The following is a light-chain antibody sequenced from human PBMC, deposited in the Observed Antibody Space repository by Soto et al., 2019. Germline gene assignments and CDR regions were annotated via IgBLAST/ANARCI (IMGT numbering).Light chain of an antibody. Sequence: QSVLTRPASVSVSPGQSITSACTVARSDIGGFNYVSLYQQTPGNAPKIIIFEVTNRPSSVSNPCGGSNSGNTAPLTLSGLPAPAEADYYGRPFPRTQTPLFGGAT. J-gene: IGLJ2*01. CDR1: RSDIGGFNY. V-gene: IGLV2-14*01. CDR2: EVT. CDR3: RPFPRTQTPL.